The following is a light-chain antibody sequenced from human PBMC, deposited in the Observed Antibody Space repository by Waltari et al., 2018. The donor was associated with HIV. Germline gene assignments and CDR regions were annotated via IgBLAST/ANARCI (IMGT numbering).Light chain of an antibody. CDR2: EVS. V-gene: IGLV2-14*01. J-gene: IGLJ2*01. CDR3: SSYTNRATLL. Sequence: QSALTQPASVFGSPGQSITISCPGSSSDVGASNFVPWYQQHTGKTPKLIIYEVSNRPSGVSYRFSGSKSVNTASLTISGRQADDEADYYCSSYTNRATLLFGGGTRLTVL. CDR1: SSDVGASNF.